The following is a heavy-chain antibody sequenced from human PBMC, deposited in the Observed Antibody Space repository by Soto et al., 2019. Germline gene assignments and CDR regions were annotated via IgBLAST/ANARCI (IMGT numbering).Heavy chain of an antibody. J-gene: IGHJ2*01. D-gene: IGHD6-25*01. CDR1: GGSVSGFSPG. CDR2: TYYRSQWYN. Sequence: SEALCLPWGLSGGSVSGFSPGLGWVRQSPSRGLEWLGRTYYRSQWYNDYAVSVKSRITINPDTSKNQFSLQLNSVTPDDTAVYYCARDRPAAGGRWYFDLWSRGTLVTVS. CDR3: ARDRPAAGGRWYFDL. V-gene: IGHV6-1*01.